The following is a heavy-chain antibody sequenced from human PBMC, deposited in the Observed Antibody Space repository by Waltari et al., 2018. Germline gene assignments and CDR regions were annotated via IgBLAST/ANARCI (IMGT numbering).Heavy chain of an antibody. J-gene: IGHJ4*02. CDR3: AKDSSGWYYFDY. D-gene: IGHD6-19*01. Sequence: EVQLLESGGGLVQPGGSLSLSCAAPGFTFSSYAMSWVRQAPGKGLEWVSAISGSGGSTYYADSVKGRFTISRDNSKNTLYLQMNSLRAEDTAVYYCAKDSSGWYYFDYWGQGTLVTVSS. V-gene: IGHV3-23*01. CDR1: GFTFSSYA. CDR2: ISGSGGST.